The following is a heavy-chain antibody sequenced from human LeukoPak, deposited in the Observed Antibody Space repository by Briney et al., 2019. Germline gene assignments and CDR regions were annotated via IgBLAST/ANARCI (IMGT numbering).Heavy chain of an antibody. V-gene: IGHV3-30*02. Sequence: PGGSLRLSCAASGFTFSSYGMHWVRQAPGKGLEWVAFIQYDVSSEYYADSVKGRFTVSRDNSKNTLYLQVNSLRAEDTAVYYCAREYSGRCIHAFHSWGQGTMVTVSS. J-gene: IGHJ3*02. D-gene: IGHD6-13*01. CDR3: AREYSGRCIHAFHS. CDR2: IQYDVSSE. CDR1: GFTFSSYG.